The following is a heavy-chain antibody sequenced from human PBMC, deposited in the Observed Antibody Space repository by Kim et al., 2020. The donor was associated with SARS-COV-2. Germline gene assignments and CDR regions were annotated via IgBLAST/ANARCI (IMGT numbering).Heavy chain of an antibody. V-gene: IGHV4-59*09. Sequence: PSLKSRVTISVDTSKNQFSLKLSSVTAADTAVYYCARGHNDFWSGLITDYWGQGTLVTVSS. J-gene: IGHJ4*02. D-gene: IGHD3-3*01. CDR3: ARGHNDFWSGLITDY.